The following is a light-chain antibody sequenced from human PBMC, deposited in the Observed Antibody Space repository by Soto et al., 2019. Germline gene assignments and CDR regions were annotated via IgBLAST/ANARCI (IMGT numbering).Light chain of an antibody. Sequence: ETLMTQSPATLSASPGERVTLSCRASQNINFNLAWYQQKPGQAPRVLIYGASSRASGIPDRFSGSGSGTDFTLTISRLXXXXXXXXYCQQYHNWPPLTFGGGTRVEIK. CDR3: QQYHNWPPLT. CDR2: GAS. CDR1: QNINFN. J-gene: IGKJ4*01. V-gene: IGKV3D-15*01.